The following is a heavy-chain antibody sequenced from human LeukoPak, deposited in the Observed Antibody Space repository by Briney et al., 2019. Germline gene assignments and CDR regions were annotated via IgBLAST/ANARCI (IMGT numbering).Heavy chain of an antibody. V-gene: IGHV1-46*01. J-gene: IGHJ3*02. CDR2: INPSGGST. D-gene: IGHD4-17*01. CDR1: GYTFTSYC. CDR3: ARDGPDYGDYAAFDI. Sequence: GASVKVSCKASGYTFTSYCMHWVRQAPGQGLEWMGIINPSGGSTSYAQKFQGRVTMTRDTSTSTVYMELSSLRSEDTAVYYCARDGPDYGDYAAFDIWGQGTMVTVSS.